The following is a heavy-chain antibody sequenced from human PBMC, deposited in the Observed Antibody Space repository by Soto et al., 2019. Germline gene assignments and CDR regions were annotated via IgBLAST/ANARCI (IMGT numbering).Heavy chain of an antibody. Sequence: GGSLRLSCAVSGFTFTNAWMNWVRQSPGKGLEWVGRIKSKVDGGTADYAAPVKGRFTISRDDSKTTMYLQMNSLKTEDTAVYYCSTGPNIALVDYWGRGTLVTV. CDR3: STGPNIALVDY. CDR2: IKSKVDGGTA. J-gene: IGHJ4*02. V-gene: IGHV3-15*07. D-gene: IGHD5-12*01. CDR1: GFTFTNAW.